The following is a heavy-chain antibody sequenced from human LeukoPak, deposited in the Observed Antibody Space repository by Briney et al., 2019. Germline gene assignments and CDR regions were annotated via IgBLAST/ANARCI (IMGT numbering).Heavy chain of an antibody. D-gene: IGHD3-16*02. CDR3: ARGRRDYVWGSYRYSPIDY. CDR2: INHSGST. V-gene: IGHV4-34*01. CDR1: GGSFSGYY. J-gene: IGHJ4*02. Sequence: PSETLSLTCAVYGGSFSGYYWSWIRQSPGKGLEWIGEINHSGSTNYNPSLKSRVTISVDTSKNQFSLKLSSVTAADTAVYYCARGRRDYVWGSYRYSPIDYWGQGTMVTVSS.